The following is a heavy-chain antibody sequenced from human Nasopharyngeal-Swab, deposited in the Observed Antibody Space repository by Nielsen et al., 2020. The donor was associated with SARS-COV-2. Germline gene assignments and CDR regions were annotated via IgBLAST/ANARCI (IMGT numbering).Heavy chain of an antibody. CDR2: VSGRGGST. D-gene: IGHD4-11*01. V-gene: IGHV3-23*01. Sequence: GESLKISCAASGFTFSSYAMSWVRQAPGKGLEWVSSVSGRGGSTHYADSVKGRFTISRDNSKNTLYPQMNSLRAEDTAVYYCAKDRRMYSNYYSSFDYWGQGTLVTVSS. CDR1: GFTFSSYA. CDR3: AKDRRMYSNYYSSFDY. J-gene: IGHJ4*02.